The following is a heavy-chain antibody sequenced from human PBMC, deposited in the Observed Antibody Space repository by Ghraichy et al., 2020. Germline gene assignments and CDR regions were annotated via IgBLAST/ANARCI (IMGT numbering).Heavy chain of an antibody. J-gene: IGHJ1*01. V-gene: IGHV1-69*06. Sequence: SVKVSCKASGGTFSSYAISWVRQAPGQGLEWMGGIIPIFGTANYAQKFQGRVTITADKSTSTAYMELSSLRSEDTAVYYCAATGPVWLPVAEYFQHWGQGTLVTVSS. D-gene: IGHD4-17*01. CDR1: GGTFSSYA. CDR2: IIPIFGTA. CDR3: AATGPVWLPVAEYFQH.